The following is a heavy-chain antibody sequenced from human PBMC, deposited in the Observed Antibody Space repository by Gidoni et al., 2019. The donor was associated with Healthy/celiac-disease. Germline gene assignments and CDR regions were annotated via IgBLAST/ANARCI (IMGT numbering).Heavy chain of an antibody. CDR2: ISGSGGST. Sequence: EVQLLESGGGLVQPGGSLRLSCAASGFTFRSYAMSWVRQAPGKGLEWVSAISGSGGSTYYADSVKGRFTISRDNSKNTLYLQMNSLRAEDTAVYYCAKDRSGDTAMDPFDYWGQGTLVTVSS. D-gene: IGHD5-18*01. CDR3: AKDRSGDTAMDPFDY. V-gene: IGHV3-23*01. J-gene: IGHJ4*02. CDR1: GFTFRSYA.